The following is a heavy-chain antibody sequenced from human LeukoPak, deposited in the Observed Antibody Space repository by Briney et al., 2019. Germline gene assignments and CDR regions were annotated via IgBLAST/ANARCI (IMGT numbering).Heavy chain of an antibody. CDR3: AKPISGGLAVTADWFAP. D-gene: IGHD6-19*01. V-gene: IGHV3-23*01. CDR2: IKANIGTR. CDR1: GFAFSFFA. J-gene: IGHJ5*01. Sequence: GGSDRLSCEASGFAFSFFAMSWLRQAPGKGLEWVSTIKANIGTRSYAASVRGRFTISRDNSKNTLYLQLNTLRADDTAVYYCAKPISGGLAVTADWFAPWGQGTL.